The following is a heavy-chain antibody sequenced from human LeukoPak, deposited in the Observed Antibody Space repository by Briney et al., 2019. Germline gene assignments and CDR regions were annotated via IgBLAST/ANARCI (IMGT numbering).Heavy chain of an antibody. D-gene: IGHD3-22*01. V-gene: IGHV3-7*01. CDR1: GFSFSNYW. J-gene: IGHJ4*02. CDR3: ARDRGYSTFDY. CDR2: IKEDGGEI. Sequence: GGSLRLSCAASGFSFSNYWMSWVRQAPGKGLEWVANIKEDGGEINYVDSVKGRFTISRDNAKDSLSLQMNSLRAEDTAVYYCARDRGYSTFDYWGQGTLVTVSS.